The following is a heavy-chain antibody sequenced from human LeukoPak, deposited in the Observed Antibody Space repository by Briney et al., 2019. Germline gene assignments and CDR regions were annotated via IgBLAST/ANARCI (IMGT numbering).Heavy chain of an antibody. CDR2: IHSDGSVT. CDR3: VRIIVGASNWFDS. CDR1: GFSFSTHC. J-gene: IGHJ5*01. D-gene: IGHD1-26*01. Sequence: GGSLRLSCAASGFSFSTHCMHWVRQAPGKGRVWVSRIHSDGSVTNYADSVKGRFTISRDNAKNTLYLQMNSLRAEDTAVYYCVRIIVGASNWFDSRGQGTLVTVSS. V-gene: IGHV3-74*01.